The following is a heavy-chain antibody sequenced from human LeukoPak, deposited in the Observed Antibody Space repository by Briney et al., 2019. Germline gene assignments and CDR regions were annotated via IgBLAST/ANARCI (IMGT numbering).Heavy chain of an antibody. J-gene: IGHJ3*02. CDR3: AEDWDVLLWFGDAFDI. V-gene: IGHV3-21*01. CDR2: ISSSSSYI. CDR1: GFTFSSYS. Sequence: GGSLRLSCAASGFTFSSYSMNWVRQAPGKGLEWVSSISSSSSYIYYADSVKGRFTISRDNSKNTLYLQMNSLRAEDTAVYYCAEDWDVLLWFGDAFDIWGQGTMVTVSS. D-gene: IGHD3-10*01.